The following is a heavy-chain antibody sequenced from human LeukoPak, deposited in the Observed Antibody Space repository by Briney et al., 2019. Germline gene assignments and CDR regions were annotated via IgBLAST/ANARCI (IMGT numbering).Heavy chain of an antibody. CDR1: GYTFTSYG. D-gene: IGHD3-16*01. CDR2: ISSNSDNT. V-gene: IGHV1-18*01. CDR3: ARDWGSIKVITDY. Sequence: ASVKVSCKATGYTFTSYGISWVRQAPGQGLEGMGWISSNSDNTNYAQKLQGRVTMTTDTSTSTAYMELRSLRSDDTAVYYCARDWGSIKVITDYWGQGTLVTVSS. J-gene: IGHJ4*02.